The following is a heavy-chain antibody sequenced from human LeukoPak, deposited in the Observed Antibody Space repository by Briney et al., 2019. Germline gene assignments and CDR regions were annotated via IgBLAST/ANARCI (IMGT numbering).Heavy chain of an antibody. CDR1: GGSISSYY. CDR2: IYYSGST. D-gene: IGHD3-22*01. J-gene: IGHJ3*02. V-gene: IGHV4-59*01. CDR3: ARVPDYYDSSGYYYHFSFAFDI. Sequence: SETLSLTCTVSGGSISSYYWSWIRQPPGKGLEWIGYIYYSGSTNYNPSLKSRVTISVDTSKDQFSLKLSSVTAADTAVYYCARVPDYYDSSGYYYHFSFAFDIWGQGTMVTVSS.